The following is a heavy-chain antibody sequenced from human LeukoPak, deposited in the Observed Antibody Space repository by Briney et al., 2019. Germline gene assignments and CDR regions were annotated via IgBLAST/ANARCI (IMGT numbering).Heavy chain of an antibody. J-gene: IGHJ5*02. CDR1: GFTFSSYA. Sequence: PGGSLRLSCAASGFTFSSYAMSWVRQAPGKGLEWVSAISGSGGSTYYADSVKGRFTISRDNSKNTLYLQMSSLRAKDTAVYYCAKALEMATIGGFDPWGQGTLVTVSS. CDR2: ISGSGGST. D-gene: IGHD5-24*01. V-gene: IGHV3-23*01. CDR3: AKALEMATIGGFDP.